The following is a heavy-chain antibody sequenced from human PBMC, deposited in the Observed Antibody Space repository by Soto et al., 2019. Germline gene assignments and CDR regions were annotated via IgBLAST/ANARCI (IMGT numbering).Heavy chain of an antibody. Sequence: GGSLRLSCAASGFTFSSYWMHWVRQAPGKGLVWVSRINSDESSTSYAASVKGRFTISRDNAKNTLYLQMNSLRAEDTAVYYCVRTSLVVAAATREDYWGQGTLVTVSS. J-gene: IGHJ4*02. CDR2: INSDESST. V-gene: IGHV3-74*01. D-gene: IGHD2-15*01. CDR1: GFTFSSYW. CDR3: VRTSLVVAAATREDY.